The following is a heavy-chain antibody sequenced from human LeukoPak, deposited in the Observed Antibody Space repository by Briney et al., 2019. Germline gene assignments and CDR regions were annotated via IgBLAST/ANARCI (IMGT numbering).Heavy chain of an antibody. D-gene: IGHD4-23*01. CDR3: ARDGDTVLTRGYYYYMDV. Sequence: GGSLRLSCAASGFTFSSYGMNWVRQAPGKGLEWVSFISTSSSYIYYADSVKGRFTISRDNAKNSLYLQMNSLRAEDTALYYCARDGDTVLTRGYYYYMDVWGKGTTVTVSS. CDR1: GFTFSSYG. V-gene: IGHV3-21*01. J-gene: IGHJ6*03. CDR2: ISTSSSYI.